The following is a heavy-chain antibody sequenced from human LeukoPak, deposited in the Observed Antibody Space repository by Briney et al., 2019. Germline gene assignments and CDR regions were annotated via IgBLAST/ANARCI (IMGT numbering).Heavy chain of an antibody. CDR3: ARGYRSKYYYDSSTYSDY. J-gene: IGHJ4*02. CDR2: ISSRADTI. Sequence: GGSLRLSCAASGFTLSSYEMHWVRQAPGKGLEWVSYISSRADTIYYADSVKGRFTISRDSAKNSLYLQMNSLRAEDTAVYYCARGYRSKYYYDSSTYSDYWGQGTLVTVSS. CDR1: GFTLSSYE. D-gene: IGHD3-22*01. V-gene: IGHV3-48*03.